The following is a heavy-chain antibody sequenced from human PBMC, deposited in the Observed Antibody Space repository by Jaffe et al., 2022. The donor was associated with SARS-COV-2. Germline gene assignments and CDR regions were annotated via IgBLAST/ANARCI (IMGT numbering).Heavy chain of an antibody. CDR3: ARDLRRGSSPLGAGGMDV. Sequence: EVQLVESGGGLVKPGGSLRLSCAASGFTFSSYSMNWVRQAPGKGLEWVSSISSSSSYIYYADSVKGRFTISRDNAKNSLYLQMNSLRAEDTAVYYCARDLRRGSSPLGAGGMDVWGQGTTVTVSS. J-gene: IGHJ6*02. CDR2: ISSSSSYI. CDR1: GFTFSSYS. D-gene: IGHD6-6*01. V-gene: IGHV3-21*01.